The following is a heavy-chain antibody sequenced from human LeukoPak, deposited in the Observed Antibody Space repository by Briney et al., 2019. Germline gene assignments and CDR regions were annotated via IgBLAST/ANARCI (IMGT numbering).Heavy chain of an antibody. CDR2: ISSSSSYI. D-gene: IGHD5-24*01. CDR1: GFTFSSYS. CDR3: ARDVDGYTRLFGY. Sequence: GGSLRLSCAASGFTFSSYSMNWVRQAPGKGLEWVSSISSSSSYIYYADSVKGRFTISRDNAKNSLYLQMNSLRAEDTAVYYCARDVDGYTRLFGYWGQGTLVTVSS. V-gene: IGHV3-21*01. J-gene: IGHJ4*02.